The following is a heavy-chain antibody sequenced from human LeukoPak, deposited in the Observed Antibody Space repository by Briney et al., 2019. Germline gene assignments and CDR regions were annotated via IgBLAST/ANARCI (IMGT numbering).Heavy chain of an antibody. D-gene: IGHD1-26*01. CDR1: GGSISSGGYS. V-gene: IGHV4-30-4*07. CDR3: ARDSVYTGSSLDY. CDR2: IYYSGST. J-gene: IGHJ4*02. Sequence: SETLSLTCTVSGGSISSGGYSWSWIRQPPGKGLEWIGYIYYSGSTYYNPSLKSRVTISVDTSKNQFSLKLSSVTAADTAVYYCARDSVYTGSSLDYWGQGTLVTVSS.